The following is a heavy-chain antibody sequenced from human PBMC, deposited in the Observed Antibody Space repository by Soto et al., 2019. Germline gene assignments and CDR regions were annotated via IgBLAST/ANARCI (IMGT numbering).Heavy chain of an antibody. CDR1: GGTFSSYT. J-gene: IGHJ6*04. Sequence: QVQLVQSGAEVKKPGSSMKVSCKASGGTFSSYTISWVRQAPGQGLEWMGRIIPILGIANYAQKFQGRVTITADKSTSTAYMELSSLRSEDTAVYYCARDLATWFGELLLGKNEMDVWGKGTTVTVSS. CDR3: ARDLATWFGELLLGKNEMDV. CDR2: IIPILGIA. D-gene: IGHD3-10*01. V-gene: IGHV1-69*08.